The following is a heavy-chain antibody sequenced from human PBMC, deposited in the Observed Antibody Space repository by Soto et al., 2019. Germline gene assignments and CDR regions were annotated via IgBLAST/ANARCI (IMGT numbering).Heavy chain of an antibody. CDR1: GGSFSGYY. CDR2: INHSGST. V-gene: IGHV4-34*01. Sequence: QVQLQQWGAGLLKPSETLSLTCADHGGSFSGYYWCWHRQPPGKGLEWIGEINHSGSTNYNPSLKRRVTITVDTSKNKFSLKLSSVTAADTAVYYCARWSIGWYYFDYWGQGTLVTVSS. J-gene: IGHJ4*02. CDR3: ARWSIGWYYFDY. D-gene: IGHD6-19*01.